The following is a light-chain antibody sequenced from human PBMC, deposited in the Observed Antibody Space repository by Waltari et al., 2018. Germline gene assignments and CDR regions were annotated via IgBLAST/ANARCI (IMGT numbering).Light chain of an antibody. V-gene: IGKV3-11*01. CDR3: QQRSSWPT. J-gene: IGKJ1*01. Sequence: EIVLTQSPATLSLSPGERVTLSCRASQSVGHFLAWYQQKPGQAPRLLVYDASNRASGIPARFSGSGSGTDFTLTISSLEPEDFAMYYCQQRSSWPTFGQGTKLEVK. CDR2: DAS. CDR1: QSVGHF.